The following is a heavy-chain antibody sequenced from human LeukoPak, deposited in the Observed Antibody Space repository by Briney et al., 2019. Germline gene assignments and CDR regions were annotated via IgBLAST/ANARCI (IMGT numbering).Heavy chain of an antibody. Sequence: GEPLKISCKGSGYSFTTNWIGWLNQMPEKGLKCMGIIYPGDSDTRYSPSLQGQVTISADRSISTAYLQWSSLKASDTAMYYCARPGSGTIGIDYWGQGTLVTVSS. CDR2: IYPGDSDT. CDR3: ARPGSGTIGIDY. J-gene: IGHJ4*02. CDR1: GYSFTTNW. V-gene: IGHV5-51*07. D-gene: IGHD3-10*01.